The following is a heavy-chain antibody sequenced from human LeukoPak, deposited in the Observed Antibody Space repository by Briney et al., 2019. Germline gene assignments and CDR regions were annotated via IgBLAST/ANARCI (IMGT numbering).Heavy chain of an antibody. D-gene: IGHD3-22*01. V-gene: IGHV1-46*01. CDR1: GYTFTSYY. CDR2: INPSGGST. J-gene: IGHJ4*02. CDR3: AIHYYDSSGYYDY. Sequence: GASVKVSCKASGYTFTSYYMHWVRQAPGQGLEWMGIINPSGGSTSYAQKFQGRVTMTRNTSISTAYMELSSLRSEDTAVYYCAIHYYDSSGYYDYWGQGTLVTVSS.